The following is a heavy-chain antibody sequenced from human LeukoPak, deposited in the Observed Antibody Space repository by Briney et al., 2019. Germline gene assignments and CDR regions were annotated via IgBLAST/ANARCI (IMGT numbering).Heavy chain of an antibody. CDR3: AREPPESVGRNWYFDL. V-gene: IGHV1-69*13. CDR1: GYTFTSYG. D-gene: IGHD1-14*01. Sequence: ASMKVSCKASGYTFTSYGISWVRQAPGQGLEWMGGIIPIFGTANYAQKFQGRVTITADESTSTAYMELNSLRSEDTAVYYCAREPPESVGRNWYFDLWGRGTLVTVSS. CDR2: IIPIFGTA. J-gene: IGHJ2*01.